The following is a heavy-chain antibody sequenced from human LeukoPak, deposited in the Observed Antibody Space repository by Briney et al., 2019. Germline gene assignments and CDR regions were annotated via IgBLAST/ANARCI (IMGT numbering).Heavy chain of an antibody. Sequence: GESLKISCKGSGYSFTSYCIHWVRQAPGQGLEWMGIINPSGGSPRYAQKFQGRVTMIRDMSTSTVYMELSSLRSEDTAVYYCARATRGYDSGRDLDYWGQGALVTVSS. CDR2: INPSGGSP. D-gene: IGHD3-10*01. V-gene: IGHV1-46*01. CDR3: ARATRGYDSGRDLDY. CDR1: GYSFTSYC. J-gene: IGHJ4*02.